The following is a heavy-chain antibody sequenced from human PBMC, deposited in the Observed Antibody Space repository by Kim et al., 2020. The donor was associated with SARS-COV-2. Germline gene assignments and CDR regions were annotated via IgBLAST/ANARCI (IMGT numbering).Heavy chain of an antibody. D-gene: IGHD3-10*01. CDR1: GGSFSNNE. J-gene: IGHJ6*02. CDR2: IVPLFGTP. CDR3: ARLRLFYVLRGDSNYCLDV. V-gene: IGHV1-69*13. Sequence: SVKVSCKASGGSFSNNEITWVRQAAGQGLEWMGGIVPLFGTPNYAQKFKGRVTISADESTGTVFLGLSSLTSDDTAVYFCARLRLFYVLRGDSNYCLDVWGQGTTVTVSS.